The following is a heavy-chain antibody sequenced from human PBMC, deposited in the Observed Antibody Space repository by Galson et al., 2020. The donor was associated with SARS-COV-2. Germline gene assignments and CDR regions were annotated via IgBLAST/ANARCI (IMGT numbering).Heavy chain of an antibody. CDR3: ARDYGWLGGMDV. CDR2: VWYDGSNK. CDR1: GFTFSSYG. V-gene: IGHV3-33*01. J-gene: IGHJ6*02. Sequence: SLKISCAASGFTFSSYGMHWVRQAPGKGLEWVAVVWYDGSNKYYADSVKGRFTISRDNSKNTLYLQMNSLRAEDTAVYYCARDYGWLGGMDVWGQGTTVTVSS. D-gene: IGHD2-8*02.